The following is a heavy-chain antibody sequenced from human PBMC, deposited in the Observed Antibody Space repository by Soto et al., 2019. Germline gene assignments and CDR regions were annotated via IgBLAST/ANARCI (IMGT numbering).Heavy chain of an antibody. CDR2: IDYNGVT. J-gene: IGHJ4*02. CDR3: GRVMIGTSRHTDSDY. V-gene: IGHV4-39*01. D-gene: IGHD2-2*01. CDR1: GASISSRDYY. Sequence: SETLSPTCSVSGASISSRDYYWGWIRQTPGKGLEWIGNIDYNGVTYYNPSLKSRVTVSKDTSKNQFSLKVASVTAADTAIYYCGRVMIGTSRHTDSDYWGQGTQVTVSS.